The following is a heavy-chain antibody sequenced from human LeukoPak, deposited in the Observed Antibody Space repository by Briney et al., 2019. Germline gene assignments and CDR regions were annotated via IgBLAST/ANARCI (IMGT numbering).Heavy chain of an antibody. CDR3: ARGIPGYGDYVSYFDY. V-gene: IGHV1-18*01. J-gene: IGHJ4*02. Sequence: ASVKVSCKASGYTFTSYGISWVRQAPGQGLEWMGWISAYNGNTNYAQKLQGRVTMTTDTSTSTAYMELRSLRSDDTAVYYCARGIPGYGDYVSYFDYWGQGTLVTVSS. D-gene: IGHD4-17*01. CDR1: GYTFTSYG. CDR2: ISAYNGNT.